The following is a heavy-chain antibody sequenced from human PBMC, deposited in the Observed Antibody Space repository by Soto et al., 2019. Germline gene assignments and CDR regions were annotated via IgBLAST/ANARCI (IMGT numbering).Heavy chain of an antibody. D-gene: IGHD2-2*01. Sequence: SETLSLTCTVSGGSISSGGYYWSWIRQHPGKGLEWIGYIYYSGSTYYNPSLKSRVTISVDTSKNQFSLKLSSVTAADTAVYYCARVLPAALGNWFDPWGQGTLVTVS. CDR1: GGSISSGGYY. CDR3: ARVLPAALGNWFDP. J-gene: IGHJ5*02. CDR2: IYYSGST. V-gene: IGHV4-31*03.